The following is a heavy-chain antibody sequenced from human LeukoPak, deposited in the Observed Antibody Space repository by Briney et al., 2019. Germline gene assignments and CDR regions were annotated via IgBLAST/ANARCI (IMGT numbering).Heavy chain of an antibody. J-gene: IGHJ3*02. Sequence: GGSLRLSCAASGFTFSSYAMSWVRQAPGKGLEWVSGISDSGGSTYYADSVKGRFTISRDNSKNTLYLQMNSLRAEDTAVYYCAKDHYDSSSYAFDIWGQGTMVTVSS. D-gene: IGHD3-22*01. CDR1: GFTFSSYA. CDR3: AKDHYDSSSYAFDI. CDR2: ISDSGGST. V-gene: IGHV3-23*01.